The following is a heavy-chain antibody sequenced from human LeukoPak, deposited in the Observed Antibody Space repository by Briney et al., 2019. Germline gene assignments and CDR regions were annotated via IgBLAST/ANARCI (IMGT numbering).Heavy chain of an antibody. V-gene: IGHV3-11*01. CDR2: ISSSGSTT. CDR3: ARVPRSGGSIDY. D-gene: IGHD6-19*01. CDR1: GFTFSDYY. J-gene: IGHJ4*02. Sequence: GGSLRLSCAAFGFTFSDYYMAWIRQAPGKGLEWVSYISSSGSTTHYADSVKGRFTISRDNAKNSLYVQMNSLRAEDTAVYYCARVPRSGGSIDYWGQGTLVAVSS.